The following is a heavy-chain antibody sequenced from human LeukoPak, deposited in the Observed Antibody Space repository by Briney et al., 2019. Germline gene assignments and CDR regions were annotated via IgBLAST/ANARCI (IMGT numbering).Heavy chain of an antibody. CDR1: GGSISSYY. CDR3: ARDRGSSGWEGFQH. V-gene: IGHV4-59*01. D-gene: IGHD6-19*01. CDR2: IYYSGST. J-gene: IGHJ1*01. Sequence: SETLSLTCTVSGGSISSYYWRWIRQHPGKGLEWIGYIYYSGSTNYNPSLKSRVTISVDTSKNQFSLKLSSVTAADTAVYYCARDRGSSGWEGFQHWGQGTLVTVSS.